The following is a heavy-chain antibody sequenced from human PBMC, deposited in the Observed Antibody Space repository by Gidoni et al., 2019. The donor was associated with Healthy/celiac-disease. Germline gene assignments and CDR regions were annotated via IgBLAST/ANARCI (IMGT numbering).Heavy chain of an antibody. CDR2: INAGNGNT. CDR1: GYPFPSYA. D-gene: IGHD6-13*01. V-gene: IGHV1-3*01. Sequence: QVQLVQSGAEVKKPGASVKVSCKASGYPFPSYAMHWVRQAPGQRLEWMGWINAGNGNTKYSQKFQGRVTITRDTSASTAYMELSSLRSEDTAVYYCARDRESSSWYDRAEYFQHWGQGTLVTVSS. J-gene: IGHJ1*01. CDR3: ARDRESSSWYDRAEYFQH.